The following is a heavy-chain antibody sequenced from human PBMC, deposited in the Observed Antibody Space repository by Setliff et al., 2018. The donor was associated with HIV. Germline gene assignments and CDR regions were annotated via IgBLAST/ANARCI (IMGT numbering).Heavy chain of an antibody. CDR3: ARDQGYYYDSSGYNDAFDI. D-gene: IGHD3-22*01. Sequence: QPGGSLRLSCAASGFTFSSYSMNWVRQAPGKGLEWVSYISSSSTIYYADSVKGRFTISRDNAKNSLYLQMNSLRAEDTAVYYCARDQGYYYDSSGYNDAFDIWGQGTMVTVSS. J-gene: IGHJ3*02. CDR2: ISSSSTI. V-gene: IGHV3-48*01. CDR1: GFTFSSYS.